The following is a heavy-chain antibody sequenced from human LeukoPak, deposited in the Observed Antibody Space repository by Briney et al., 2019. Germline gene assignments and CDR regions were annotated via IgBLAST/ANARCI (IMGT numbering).Heavy chain of an antibody. CDR1: GFTFSNYW. CDR2: IKQDGSEK. J-gene: IGHJ3*02. Sequence: PGGSLRLSCAASGFTFSNYWMSWVRQAPGKGLEWVANIKQDGSEKYYVDSVTGRFTISRDNAKNSLYLQMNSLRAEDTAVYYCAKALYSSDAFDIWGQGTMVTVSS. V-gene: IGHV3-7*01. D-gene: IGHD5-18*01. CDR3: AKALYSSDAFDI.